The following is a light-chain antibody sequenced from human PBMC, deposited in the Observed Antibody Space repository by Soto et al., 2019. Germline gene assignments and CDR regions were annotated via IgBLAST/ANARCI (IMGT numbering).Light chain of an antibody. V-gene: IGLV2-14*01. CDR3: TSYASGSSHVV. CDR1: SSDIGGYDY. CDR2: DVN. J-gene: IGLJ2*01. Sequence: QSVLTQPASVSGSPGQSITLSCTGTSSDIGGYDYVSWYQQHPGKAPKLIIYDVNNRPSGVSNRFSGSKSGNTASLTISGLQAEDEADYYCTSYASGSSHVVFGGGTKLTVL.